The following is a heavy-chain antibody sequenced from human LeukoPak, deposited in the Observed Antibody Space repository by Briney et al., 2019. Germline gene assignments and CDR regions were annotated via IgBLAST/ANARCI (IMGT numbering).Heavy chain of an antibody. J-gene: IGHJ4*02. CDR1: GYSISSGYY. CDR3: ARGPIVATPWGYFDY. D-gene: IGHD5-12*01. Sequence: SETLSLTCTVSGYSISSGYYWGWIRQPPGKGLEWIGSIYHSGSTYYNPSLKGRVTISVDTSKNQFSLKLSSVTAADTAVYYCARGPIVATPWGYFDYWGQGTLVTVSS. CDR2: IYHSGST. V-gene: IGHV4-38-2*02.